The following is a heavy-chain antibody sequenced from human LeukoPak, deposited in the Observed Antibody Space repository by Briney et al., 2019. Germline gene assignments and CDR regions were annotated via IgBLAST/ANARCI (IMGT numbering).Heavy chain of an antibody. CDR3: ARSPTSWYFDY. J-gene: IGHJ4*02. Sequence: GGSLRLSCAASGFTFSGSGMHWVPQAPGKGLEWVAFIRYHGSDKFYADSVKGRFTIPRDNSKNTLYLQMNSLRPEDTSVYYCARSPTSWYFDYWGQGTLVTVSS. D-gene: IGHD2-2*01. CDR1: GFTFSGSG. CDR2: IRYHGSDK. V-gene: IGHV3-30*02.